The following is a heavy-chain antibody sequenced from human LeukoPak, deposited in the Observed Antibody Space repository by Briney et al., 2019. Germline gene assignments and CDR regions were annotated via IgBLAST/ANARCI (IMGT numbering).Heavy chain of an antibody. CDR1: RFTFSTYW. CDR2: IKQDGSEK. D-gene: IGHD3-10*01. V-gene: IGHV3-7*01. CDR3: AREGIWFGELLPFDY. J-gene: IGHJ4*02. Sequence: GGSLRLSCAASRFTFSTYWMGWVRQAPGKGLEWVANIKQDGSEKNYVDSVKGRFTISRDNAKNSLYLQMNSLRVEDTAVYYCAREGIWFGELLPFDYWGQGTLVTVSS.